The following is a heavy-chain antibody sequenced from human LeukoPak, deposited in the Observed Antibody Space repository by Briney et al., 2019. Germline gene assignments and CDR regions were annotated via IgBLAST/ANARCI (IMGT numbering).Heavy chain of an antibody. CDR3: ATGVYSSGYSAPFDY. CDR1: GGTFSSYT. D-gene: IGHD3-22*01. V-gene: IGHV1-69*02. CDR2: IIPILGIA. J-gene: IGHJ4*02. Sequence: SVTVSCKASGGTFSSYTISWVRQAPGQGLEWMGRIIPILGIANYAQKFQGRVTITADKSTSTAYMELSSLRSEDTAVYYCATGVYSSGYSAPFDYWGQGTLVTVSS.